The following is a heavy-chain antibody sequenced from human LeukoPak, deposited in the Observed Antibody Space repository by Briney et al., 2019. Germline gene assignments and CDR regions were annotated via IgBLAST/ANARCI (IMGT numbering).Heavy chain of an antibody. CDR3: AKGSVDTAMATDY. CDR1: RFTFDDYA. Sequence: PGGSLRLSCAASRFTFDDYAMHWVRQAPGKGLEWVSLIRRDGYRTYYADSVKGRFTISRDNSKNSLYLQMNSLRTEDTALYYCAKGSVDTAMATDYWGQGTLVTVSS. CDR2: IRRDGYRT. J-gene: IGHJ4*02. V-gene: IGHV3-43*02. D-gene: IGHD5-18*01.